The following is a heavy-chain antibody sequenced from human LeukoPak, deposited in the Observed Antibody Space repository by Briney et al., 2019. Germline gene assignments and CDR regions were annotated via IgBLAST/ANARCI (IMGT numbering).Heavy chain of an antibody. V-gene: IGHV4-59*01. J-gene: IGHJ4*02. CDR3: ARGLDYFDSSGYVDY. CDR2: ISYSGNT. CDR1: GDSISSYY. Sequence: ASETLSLTCTVSGDSISSYYWSWIRQPPGKGLEWIGYISYSGNTNSNPSLKSRVTISVDTSKNQFSLKLSSVTAADTAVYYCARGLDYFDSSGYVDYWGQGTLVTVSS. D-gene: IGHD3-22*01.